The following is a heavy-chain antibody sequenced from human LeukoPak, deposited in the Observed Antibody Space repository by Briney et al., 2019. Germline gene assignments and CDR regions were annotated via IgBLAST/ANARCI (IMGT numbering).Heavy chain of an antibody. D-gene: IGHD4-23*01. Sequence: PSETLSLTCTVSGGSISSSSYYWGWIRQPAGKGLEWIGRIYTSGSTNYNPSLKSRVTISVDTSKNQFSLKLSSVTAADTAVYYCASPSVGGNDYFDYWGQGTLVTVSS. CDR3: ASPSVGGNDYFDY. CDR1: GGSISSSSYY. CDR2: IYTSGST. V-gene: IGHV4-61*02. J-gene: IGHJ4*02.